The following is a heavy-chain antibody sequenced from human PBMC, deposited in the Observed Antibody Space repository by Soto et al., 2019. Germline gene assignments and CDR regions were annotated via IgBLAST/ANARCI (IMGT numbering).Heavy chain of an antibody. CDR3: TTETQYYDFWSGYDYYGMDV. CDR2: IKSKTDGGTT. Sequence: GGSLRLSCAASGFTFSNAWMSWVRQAPGKGLEWAGRIKSKTDGGTTDYAAPVKGRFTISRDDSKNTLYLQMNSLKTEDTAVYYCTTETQYYDFWSGYDYYGMDVWGQGTTVTVSS. J-gene: IGHJ6*02. V-gene: IGHV3-15*01. CDR1: GFTFSNAW. D-gene: IGHD3-3*01.